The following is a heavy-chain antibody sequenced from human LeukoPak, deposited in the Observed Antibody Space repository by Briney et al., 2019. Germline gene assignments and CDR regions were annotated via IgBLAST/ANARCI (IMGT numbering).Heavy chain of an antibody. J-gene: IGHJ6*04. V-gene: IGHV1-18*01. CDR2: ISAYNGNT. CDR3: AREVTPRIPGTTLDV. D-gene: IGHD1-20*01. CDR1: GYTFTSYG. Sequence: GASVKVSCKASGYTFTSYGISWVRQAPGQGLEWMGWISAYNGNTNYAQKLQGRVTMTTDTSTSTAYMELRSLRSDDTAVYYCAREVTPRIPGTTLDVWGKGTTVTVSS.